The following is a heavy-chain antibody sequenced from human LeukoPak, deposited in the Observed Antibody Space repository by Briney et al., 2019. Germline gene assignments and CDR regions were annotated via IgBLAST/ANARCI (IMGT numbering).Heavy chain of an antibody. D-gene: IGHD2-21*01. V-gene: IGHV3-64*01. CDR3: ARETKGDYDY. J-gene: IGHJ4*02. CDR1: GFTFSAHP. Sequence: PGGSLRLSCAASGFTFSAHPMHWVRQVPGKALESVSAISERGASTHYANSVQGRFTISRDNSKNTLDLQMGSLRREDMAVYYCARETKGDYDYWGQGTLVTVSS. CDR2: ISERGAST.